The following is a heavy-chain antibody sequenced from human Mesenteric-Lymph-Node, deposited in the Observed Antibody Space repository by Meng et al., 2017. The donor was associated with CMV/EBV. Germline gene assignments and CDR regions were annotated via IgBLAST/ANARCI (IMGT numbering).Heavy chain of an antibody. CDR2: ISYDGSST. J-gene: IGHJ5*02. CDR1: GFTFSSYA. D-gene: IGHD3-10*01. CDR3: ARDIRSLWFGGFDP. V-gene: IGHV3-30-3*01. Sequence: GGSLRLSCAASGFTFSSYALHWVRQAPGKGLDWVAVISYDGSSTYYADSVKGRFTISRDNSKNTLYLQLNSLRAEDTAVYYCARDIRSLWFGGFDPWGQGVLVTVSS.